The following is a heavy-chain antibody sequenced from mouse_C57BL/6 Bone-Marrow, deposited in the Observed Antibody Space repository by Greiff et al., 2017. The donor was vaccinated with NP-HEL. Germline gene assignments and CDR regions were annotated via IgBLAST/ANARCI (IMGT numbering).Heavy chain of an antibody. J-gene: IGHJ2*01. Sequence: VQLQQSGAELVRPGASVKLSCKASGYTFTDYYINWVKQRPGQGLEWIARIYPGSGNTYYNEKFKGKATLTAEKSSSTAYMQLSSLTSEDSAVYFCARGESFDYWGQGTTLTVSS. CDR1: GYTFTDYY. V-gene: IGHV1-76*01. CDR2: IYPGSGNT. CDR3: ARGESFDY.